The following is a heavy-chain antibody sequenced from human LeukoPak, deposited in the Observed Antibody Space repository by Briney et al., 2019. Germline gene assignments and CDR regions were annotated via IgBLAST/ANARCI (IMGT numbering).Heavy chain of an antibody. V-gene: IGHV3-7*01. D-gene: IGHD3-22*01. Sequence: GGSLRLSCAASGFTFSSYWMSWVRQAPGKGLEWVANIKQDGSEKYYVGSVKGRFTISRDNAKNSLYVQMNGLRAEDTAVYYCARDDDYYDSSGYYYDYFDYWGQGTLVTVSS. CDR2: IKQDGSEK. CDR1: GFTFSSYW. CDR3: ARDDDYYDSSGYYYDYFDY. J-gene: IGHJ4*02.